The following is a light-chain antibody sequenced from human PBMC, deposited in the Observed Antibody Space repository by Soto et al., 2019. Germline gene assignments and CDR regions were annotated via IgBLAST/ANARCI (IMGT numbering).Light chain of an antibody. CDR3: QLNYNTLRP. Sequence: DIQMTQSPSSLSAYVGDRVTITCRASQSISSYLNWYQQKPGKAPKLLIYAASTLQSGVPSRFRGSGSGTDFTLTISSLQPEDFATYYCQLNYNTLRPFGQGTKVEIK. V-gene: IGKV1-39*01. CDR1: QSISSY. J-gene: IGKJ1*01. CDR2: AAS.